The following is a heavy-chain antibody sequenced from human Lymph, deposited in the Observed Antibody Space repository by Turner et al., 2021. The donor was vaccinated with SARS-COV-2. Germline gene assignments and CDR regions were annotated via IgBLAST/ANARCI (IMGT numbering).Heavy chain of an antibody. CDR1: GFTFSSYT. D-gene: IGHD3-22*01. CDR2: ISSSSSYI. V-gene: IGHV3-21*01. J-gene: IGHJ4*02. CDR3: ARERYDSSGSESYYFDY. Sequence: EVQLMESGGGLVKPEGSLRLSCTASGFTFSSYTLNWVRQAPVKGLEWVSSISSSSSYIYYADSVKGRFTISRDNAKNSLYLQMNSLRAEDTAVYYCARERYDSSGSESYYFDYWGQGTLVTVSS.